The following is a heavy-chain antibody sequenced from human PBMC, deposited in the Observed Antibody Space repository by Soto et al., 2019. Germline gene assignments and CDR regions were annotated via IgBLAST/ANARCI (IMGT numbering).Heavy chain of an antibody. Sequence: ASVKVSCKASGYTFTSYDINWVRLATGQGLEWMGWMNPNSGNTGYAQKFQGRVTMTRNTSISTAYMELSSLRSEDTAVYYCARVGWGILTGYSDYWGQGTLVTVSS. CDR1: GYTFTSYD. D-gene: IGHD3-9*01. CDR3: ARVGWGILTGYSDY. J-gene: IGHJ4*02. CDR2: MNPNSGNT. V-gene: IGHV1-8*01.